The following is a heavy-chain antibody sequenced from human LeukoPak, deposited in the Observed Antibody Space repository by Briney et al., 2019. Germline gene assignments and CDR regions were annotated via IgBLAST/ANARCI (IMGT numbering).Heavy chain of an antibody. CDR2: VYTRGTT. D-gene: IGHD2-8*02. CDR3: ARGYWFYFDY. CDR1: GVSISSGSYY. Sequence: SETLSLTCTVSGVSISSGSYYWSWIRQPAGKGLEWIGRVYTRGTTSYNPSLKSRVTISVDTSKNQFSLRLSSVTAADTAVYYCARGYWFYFDYWGQGTSVTVSS. V-gene: IGHV4-61*02. J-gene: IGHJ4*02.